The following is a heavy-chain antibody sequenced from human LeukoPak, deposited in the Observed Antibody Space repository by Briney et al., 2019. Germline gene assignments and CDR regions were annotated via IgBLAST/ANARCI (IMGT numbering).Heavy chain of an antibody. V-gene: IGHV4-34*01. CDR1: GGSFSGYY. CDR2: INHSGST. D-gene: IGHD4-23*01. CDR3: ARGPSYYGGNSVRAFDI. Sequence: PSETLSLTCAVYGGSFSGYYWSWIRQPPGKGLEWIGEINHSGSTNYNPSLKSRVTISVDTYKNQFSLKLSSVTAADTAVYYCARGPSYYGGNSVRAFDIWGQGTMVTVSS. J-gene: IGHJ3*02.